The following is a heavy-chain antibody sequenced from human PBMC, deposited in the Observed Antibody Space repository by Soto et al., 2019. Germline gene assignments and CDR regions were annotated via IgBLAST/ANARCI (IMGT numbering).Heavy chain of an antibody. J-gene: IGHJ4*02. CDR3: AKDPTAGPPYYFDY. CDR1: GFTFTDYA. V-gene: IGHV3-23*01. Sequence: EVQLLESGGGLLQPGRSLRLSCAASGFTFTDYAMSWVRQAPGKGLEWVSLIDASGGYTYYADSVKGRFTISRDNSRNTLYLQMNSLRAEDTAVYYCAKDPTAGPPYYFDYWGQGSLVTVSS. D-gene: IGHD6-13*01. CDR2: IDASGGYT.